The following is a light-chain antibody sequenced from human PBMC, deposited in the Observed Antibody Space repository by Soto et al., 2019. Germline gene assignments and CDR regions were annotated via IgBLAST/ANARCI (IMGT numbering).Light chain of an antibody. CDR2: EVF. CDR3: YSFADGVNVV. J-gene: IGLJ2*01. V-gene: IGLV2-8*01. CDR1: ENEIGFANY. Sequence: QSALTQPPSAYGSPGQSVTITCSGTENEIGFANYVSWYQQHPDEAPKLLIYEVFKRPSEIPARFSASKSGNTASLIVSGLQPEDEAEYFCYSFADGVNVVFGGGTTLTVL.